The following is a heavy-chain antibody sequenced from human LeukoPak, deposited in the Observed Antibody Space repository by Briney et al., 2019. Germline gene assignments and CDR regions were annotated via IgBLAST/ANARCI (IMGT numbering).Heavy chain of an antibody. V-gene: IGHV4-39*07. CDR3: ARRYCSGGSCYSSLGWFDP. CDR1: GGSISSSSYY. CDR2: INYSGDT. Sequence: SETLSLTCTVSGGSISSSSYYWGWIRQPPGKGLEWIETINYSGDTYYNPSLKSRVTISVDSSKNQFSLKLSSVTAADTAVYYCARRYCSGGSCYSSLGWFDPWGQGTLVTVSS. J-gene: IGHJ5*02. D-gene: IGHD2-15*01.